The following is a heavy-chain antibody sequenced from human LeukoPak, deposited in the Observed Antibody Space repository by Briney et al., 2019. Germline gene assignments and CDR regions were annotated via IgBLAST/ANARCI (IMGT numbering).Heavy chain of an antibody. CDR3: ARVLQNYYHLDV. CDR1: GVSINGHY. J-gene: IGHJ6*03. CDR2: IYDNESA. D-gene: IGHD3-3*01. Sequence: SETLSLTCTVSGVSINGHYWSWIRQPPGKGLEWIGFIYDNESANYKSSLESRVTMTVDTSKNQVSLKLNSVTAADTAVYYCARVLQNYYHLDVWGEGTTVTVSS. V-gene: IGHV4-59*11.